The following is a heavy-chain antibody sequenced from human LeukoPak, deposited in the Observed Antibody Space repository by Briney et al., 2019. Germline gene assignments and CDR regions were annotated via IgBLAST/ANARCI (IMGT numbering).Heavy chain of an antibody. V-gene: IGHV1-69*05. CDR1: GGTFSSYA. Sequence: GASVKVSCKASGGTFSSYAISWVRQAPGQGLEWMGRIIPIFGTANYAQKFQGRVTITTDESTSAAYMELSSLRSEDTAVYYCARDGELLWSLDYWGQGTLVTVSS. CDR3: ARDGELLWSLDY. J-gene: IGHJ4*02. D-gene: IGHD3-10*01. CDR2: IIPIFGTA.